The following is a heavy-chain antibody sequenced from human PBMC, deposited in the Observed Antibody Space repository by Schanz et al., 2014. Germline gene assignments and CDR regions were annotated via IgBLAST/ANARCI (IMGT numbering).Heavy chain of an antibody. CDR2: IYDNGDS. CDR1: GGSISSYY. D-gene: IGHD3-16*01. Sequence: QVQLQESAPGLVMPSETLSLTCAVSGGSISSYYWSWIRQPPGKGLEWIGYIYDNGDSNYNPSRRCRVTISLDTSMHPFSLRVISVTAAATAVYYCARAFRGGYYFDYWGQGTLVTVSS. CDR3: ARAFRGGYYFDY. V-gene: IGHV4-59*01. J-gene: IGHJ4*02.